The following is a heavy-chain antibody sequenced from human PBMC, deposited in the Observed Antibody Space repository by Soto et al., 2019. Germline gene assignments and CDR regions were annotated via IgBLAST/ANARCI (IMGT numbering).Heavy chain of an antibody. J-gene: IGHJ6*02. CDR1: GFTFSSYG. CDR3: ANPTWIQLWAAPWARHYYYYGMDV. Sequence: GGSLRLSCAASGFTFSSYGMHWVRQAPGKGLEWVAVISYDGSNKYYADSVKGRFTISRDNSKNTLYLKMNSLRAEDTAVYYCANPTWIQLWAAPWARHYYYYGMDVWGQGTTVTVSS. CDR2: ISYDGSNK. V-gene: IGHV3-30*18. D-gene: IGHD5-18*01.